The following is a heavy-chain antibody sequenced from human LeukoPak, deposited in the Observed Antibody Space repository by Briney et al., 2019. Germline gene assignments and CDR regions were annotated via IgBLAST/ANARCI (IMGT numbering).Heavy chain of an antibody. D-gene: IGHD3-22*01. CDR1: GYTFTSYG. V-gene: IGHV1-18*01. CDR2: ISAYNGNT. J-gene: IGHJ4*02. Sequence: ASVKVSCKASGYTFTSYGISWVRQAPGQGLEWMGWISAYNGNTNYAQKLQGRVTMTTDTSTSTAYMELRSLRSDDTAVYHCARDRMVRAMIVVVRFDYWGQGTLVTVSS. CDR3: ARDRMVRAMIVVVRFDY.